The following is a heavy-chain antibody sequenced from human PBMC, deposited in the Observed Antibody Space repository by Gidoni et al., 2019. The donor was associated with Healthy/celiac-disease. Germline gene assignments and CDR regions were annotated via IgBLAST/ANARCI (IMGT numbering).Heavy chain of an antibody. CDR1: GFTFSSYW. CDR3: ARDIWQQSSTSKYFQH. V-gene: IGHV3-7*01. D-gene: IGHD6-13*01. CDR2: IKQDGSEK. J-gene: IGHJ1*01. Sequence: EVQLVESGGGLVQPGGSLRLSCEASGFTFSSYWMSWVRQAPGKGLEWVANIKQDGSEKYYVDSVKGRFTISRDNAKNSLYLQMNSLRAEDTAVYYCARDIWQQSSTSKYFQHWGQGTLVTVSS.